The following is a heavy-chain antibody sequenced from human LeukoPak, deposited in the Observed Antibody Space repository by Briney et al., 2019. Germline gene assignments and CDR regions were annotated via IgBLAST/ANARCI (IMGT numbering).Heavy chain of an antibody. V-gene: IGHV1-69*13. CDR3: ARDGGYSNWFDP. Sequence: SVKVSCKASGGTFSSYAISWVRQAPGQGLEWMGGIIPIFGTANYAQKFQGRVTITADESTSTAYMELSSLRSEDTAVYYCARDGGYSNWFDPWGQGTLVTVSS. J-gene: IGHJ5*02. CDR1: GGTFSSYA. D-gene: IGHD5-18*01. CDR2: IIPIFGTA.